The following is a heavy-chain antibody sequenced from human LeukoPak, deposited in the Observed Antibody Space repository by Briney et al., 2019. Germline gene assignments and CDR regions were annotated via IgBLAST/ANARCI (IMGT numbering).Heavy chain of an antibody. CDR2: IFPSGGEI. CDR1: GLTFNHYA. Sequence: GRSLRLSCAASGLTFNHYAMLWVRQPRGKGLEWVSSIFPSGGEIHYADSVRGRFTISRDNSKSTLSLQMNSLRAEDTAIYYCVTYRQVMLPFEAWGQGTLVTVSS. J-gene: IGHJ5*02. D-gene: IGHD5-18*01. CDR3: VTYRQVMLPFEA. V-gene: IGHV3-23*01.